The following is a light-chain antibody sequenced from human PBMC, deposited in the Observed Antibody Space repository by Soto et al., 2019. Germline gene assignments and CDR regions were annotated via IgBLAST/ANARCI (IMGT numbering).Light chain of an antibody. J-gene: IGKJ4*01. CDR2: AAS. Sequence: DIQMTQSPSSLSSSVGDRVTITCRASQSISSYLNWYQQKPGKAPKLLIYAASSLQSGVPSRFSGSGSGTDFTLTISRLQPEDFATYYCQQSYSTLLTFGGGTKVDIQ. CDR3: QQSYSTLLT. CDR1: QSISSY. V-gene: IGKV1-39*01.